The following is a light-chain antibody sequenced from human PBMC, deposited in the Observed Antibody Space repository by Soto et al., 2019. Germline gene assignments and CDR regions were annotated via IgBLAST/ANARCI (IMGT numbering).Light chain of an antibody. J-gene: IGKJ1*01. CDR2: AAS. V-gene: IGKV1-12*01. CDR3: QQGNSFPPT. Sequence: DIQMTQSPSSVSASVGDRVTITCRASQGIRSWLAWYQQKPGKAPKLLIYAASNLQSGVPSRFSGSGSETDFTLTISSLQPEDFTTYYCQQGNSFPPTFGQGTKVEIK. CDR1: QGIRSW.